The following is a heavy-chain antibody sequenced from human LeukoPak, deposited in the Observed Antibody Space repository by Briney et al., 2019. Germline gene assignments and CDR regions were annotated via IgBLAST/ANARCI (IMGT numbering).Heavy chain of an antibody. Sequence: GGSLRLSCAASGFTVSSNYMSWVRQAPGKGLEWVSVIYSGGSTYYADSVKGRFTISRDNSKNTLYLQMNSLRAEDTAVYYCARDSSSLNYYYYYYGMDVWGQGTTVTVSS. CDR2: IYSGGST. J-gene: IGHJ6*02. V-gene: IGHV3-66*01. CDR3: ARDSSSLNYYYYYYGMDV. CDR1: GFTVSSNY. D-gene: IGHD6-13*01.